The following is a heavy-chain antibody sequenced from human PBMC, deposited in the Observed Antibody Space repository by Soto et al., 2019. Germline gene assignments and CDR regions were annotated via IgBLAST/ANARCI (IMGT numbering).Heavy chain of an antibody. D-gene: IGHD1-1*01. Sequence: EVQLVESGGGLVQPGRSLRLSCAASGFTFDDYAMHWVRQAPGKGLEWVSGISWNSGSIGYAVSVKGRFTISRDNAKNSLYLQMNSLRAEDRALYYCAKAFSTGTTSDAFDIWGQGTMVTVSS. CDR2: ISWNSGSI. CDR1: GFTFDDYA. CDR3: AKAFSTGTTSDAFDI. J-gene: IGHJ3*02. V-gene: IGHV3-9*01.